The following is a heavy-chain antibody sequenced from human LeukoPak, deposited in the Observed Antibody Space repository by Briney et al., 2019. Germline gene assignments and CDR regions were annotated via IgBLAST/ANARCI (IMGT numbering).Heavy chain of an antibody. V-gene: IGHV3-23*01. J-gene: IGHJ4*02. CDR1: GFTFSSYA. CDR3: AKDWYITGTTLLFDY. Sequence: GGSLRLSCAASGFTFSSYAMSWVRQAPGEGLEWVSAISGSGGSTYYADSVKGRFTISRDNSKNTLYLQMNSLRAEDTAVYYCAKDWYITGTTLLFDYWGQGTLVTVSS. CDR2: ISGSGGST. D-gene: IGHD1-20*01.